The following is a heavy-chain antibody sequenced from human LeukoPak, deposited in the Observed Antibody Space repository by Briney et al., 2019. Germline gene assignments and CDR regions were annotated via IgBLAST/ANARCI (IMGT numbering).Heavy chain of an antibody. CDR2: INGDGGVT. V-gene: IGHV3-43*02. Sequence: GGSLRLSCTASGFTFDGCAMHWVRQVPGRGLEWISLINGDGGVTYYADSVKGRFTISRDNRRNSLYLQMNSLRSDDTAFYYCAKDHNYDYVWGTPDSWGQGTLVTVSS. D-gene: IGHD3-16*01. CDR3: AKDHNYDYVWGTPDS. CDR1: GFTFDGCA. J-gene: IGHJ5*01.